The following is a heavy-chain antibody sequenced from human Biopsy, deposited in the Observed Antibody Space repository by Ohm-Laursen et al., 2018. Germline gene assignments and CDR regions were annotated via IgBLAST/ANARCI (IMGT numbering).Heavy chain of an antibody. Sequence: SETLSLTCTVSGDSISSDWWSWIRQTPGKGLEWIGYVYYSGTTTYNPSLRSRVTISVDTSMNQISLRLQSVTAADTAIYYCTRATNSTGWPYYYFYGMDIWGQGTTVTVSS. J-gene: IGHJ6*02. D-gene: IGHD2/OR15-2a*01. CDR2: VYYSGTT. V-gene: IGHV4-59*01. CDR3: TRATNSTGWPYYYFYGMDI. CDR1: GDSISSDW.